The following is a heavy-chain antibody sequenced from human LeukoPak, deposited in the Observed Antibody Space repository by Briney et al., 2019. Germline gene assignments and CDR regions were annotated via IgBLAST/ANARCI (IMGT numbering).Heavy chain of an antibody. Sequence: SQTLSLTCAISGDSVSSNSAAWNWIRQSPSRGLEWLGRTYYRSKWYNDYAVSVKSRITIHPDTSKNQFSLQLNSVTPEDTAVYYCARVATTTDSGYDRGALDSWGQGTLVTVSS. CDR2: TYYRSKWYN. D-gene: IGHD5-12*01. V-gene: IGHV6-1*01. J-gene: IGHJ4*02. CDR1: GDSVSSNSAA. CDR3: ARVATTTDSGYDRGALDS.